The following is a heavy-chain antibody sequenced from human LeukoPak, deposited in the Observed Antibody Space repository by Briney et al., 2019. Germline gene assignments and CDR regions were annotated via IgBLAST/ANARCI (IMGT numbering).Heavy chain of an antibody. J-gene: IGHJ4*02. V-gene: IGHV3-48*03. Sequence: GGSLRLSCVAPGFTFSVYEMNWVRQAPGKGLEWTSYISASDTSIYYAESVKGRFTISRDNAKSSLYLQMNSLRAEDTAVYYCARSGGYFDLWGQGTLVTVSS. CDR2: ISASDTSI. CDR3: ARSGGYFDL. D-gene: IGHD3-10*01. CDR1: GFTFSVYE.